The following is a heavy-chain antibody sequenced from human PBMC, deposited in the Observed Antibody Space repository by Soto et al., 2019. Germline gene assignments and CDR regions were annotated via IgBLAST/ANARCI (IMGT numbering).Heavy chain of an antibody. V-gene: IGHV3-43D*04. D-gene: IGHD4-17*01. CDR3: AKGATVTTHYQYYGMDV. CDR1: GFTFDDFA. CDR2: VNWGGDTT. J-gene: IGHJ6*02. Sequence: PGGSLRLSCAASGFTFDDFAMCWVRQVPGKGLEWISLVNWGGDTTFYAESVKGRFIISRDNSKNSVYLQMNSLRSEDSAVYYCAKGATVTTHYQYYGMDVWGQGTTVTV.